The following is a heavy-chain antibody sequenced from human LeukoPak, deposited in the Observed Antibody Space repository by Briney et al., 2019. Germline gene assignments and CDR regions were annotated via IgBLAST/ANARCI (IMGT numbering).Heavy chain of an antibody. CDR3: ARDLVVAAYNWFDP. CDR2: IRSTANGYAT. D-gene: IGHD2-15*01. J-gene: IGHJ5*02. CDR1: GFTFSGSA. Sequence: PGGSLRLSCAASGFTFSGSALHWVRQASGKGLEWVGRIRSTANGYATAYAASVKGRFTISRDDSKNTAYLQMDSLKTEDTAVYYCARDLVVAAYNWFDPWGQGTLVTVSS. V-gene: IGHV3-73*01.